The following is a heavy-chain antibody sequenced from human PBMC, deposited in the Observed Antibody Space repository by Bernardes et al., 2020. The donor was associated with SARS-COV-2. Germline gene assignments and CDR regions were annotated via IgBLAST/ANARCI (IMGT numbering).Heavy chain of an antibody. CDR3: AGGRKHYFDY. Sequence: SETLSLTCTVSGGSISSGGYYWSWIRQHPGKGLEWIGYIYYSGSTYYNPSLKSRVTISVDTSKNQFSLKLSSVTAADTAVYYCAGGRKHYFDYWGQGTLVTVSS. CDR1: GGSISSGGYY. D-gene: IGHD3-16*01. J-gene: IGHJ4*02. CDR2: IYYSGST. V-gene: IGHV4-31*03.